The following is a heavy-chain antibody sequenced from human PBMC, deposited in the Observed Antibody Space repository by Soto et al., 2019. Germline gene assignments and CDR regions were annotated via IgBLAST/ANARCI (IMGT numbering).Heavy chain of an antibody. Sequence: SETLSLTCAVYGGSFSGYYWSWIRQPPGKGLEWIGEINHSGSTNYNPSLKSRVTISVDTSKNKFSLKLSSVTAADTAVYYCARVDSGWSHYYYYGMDVWGQGTTVTVSS. CDR3: ARVDSGWSHYYYYGMDV. V-gene: IGHV4-34*01. CDR2: INHSGST. CDR1: GGSFSGYY. J-gene: IGHJ6*02. D-gene: IGHD6-19*01.